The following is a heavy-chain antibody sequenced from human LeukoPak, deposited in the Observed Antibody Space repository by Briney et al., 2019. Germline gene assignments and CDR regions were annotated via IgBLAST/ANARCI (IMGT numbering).Heavy chain of an antibody. Sequence: PGGSLRLSCAASGFTFSDYYMSWIRQAPGKGLEWVSYISSSGSTIYYADSVKGRFTISRDNSKNTLYLQLNSLRVEDTAVYYCARECGGENYCYYYYYMDVWGKGTTVTVSS. J-gene: IGHJ6*03. D-gene: IGHD2-21*01. V-gene: IGHV3-11*01. CDR1: GFTFSDYY. CDR3: ARECGGENYCYYYYYMDV. CDR2: ISSSGSTI.